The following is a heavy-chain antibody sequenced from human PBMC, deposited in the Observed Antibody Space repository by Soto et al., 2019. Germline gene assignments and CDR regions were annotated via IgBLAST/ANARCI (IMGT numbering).Heavy chain of an antibody. Sequence: ASVKVSCKAFGYTFTSYGISWVRQAPGQGLEWMGWISAYDGNTNYAQKVQGRVTMTTDTSTSTAYMGLRSLRSDDTAVYYCARHNSQWPNWFDPWGKGTLVTVSS. CDR3: ARHNSQWPNWFDP. D-gene: IGHD2-21*01. V-gene: IGHV1-18*01. J-gene: IGHJ5*02. CDR1: GYTFTSYG. CDR2: ISAYDGNT.